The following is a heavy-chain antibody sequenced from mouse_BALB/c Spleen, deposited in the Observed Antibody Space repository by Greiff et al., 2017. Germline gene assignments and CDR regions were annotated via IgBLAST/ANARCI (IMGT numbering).Heavy chain of an antibody. D-gene: IGHD2-10*02. CDR2: INPSNGRT. CDR1: GYTFTSYW. J-gene: IGHJ3*01. Sequence: QVQLQQPGAELVKPGASVKLSCKASGYTFTSYWMHWVKQRPGQGLEWIGEINPSNGRTNYNEKFKSKATLTVDKSSSTAYMQLSSLTSEDSAVYYCARTQYGNYKAYWGQGTLVTVSA. V-gene: IGHV1S81*02. CDR3: ARTQYGNYKAY.